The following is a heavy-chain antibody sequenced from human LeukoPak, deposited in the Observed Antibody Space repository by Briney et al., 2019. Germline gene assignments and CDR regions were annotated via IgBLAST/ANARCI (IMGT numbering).Heavy chain of an antibody. V-gene: IGHV3-21*06. Sequence: GGSLRLSCAASGFSFSSYRMNWVRQAPGKGLEWVSSVSNSGDYIHYADSVKGRFTISRDNSKNSLYLQMNSLRAEDTAVYYCARDAGLDYWGQGTLVTVSS. CDR1: GFSFSSYR. CDR3: ARDAGLDY. CDR2: VSNSGDYI. J-gene: IGHJ4*02.